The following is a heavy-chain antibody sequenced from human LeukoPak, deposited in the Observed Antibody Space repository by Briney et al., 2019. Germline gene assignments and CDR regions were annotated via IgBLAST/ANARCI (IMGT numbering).Heavy chain of an antibody. CDR2: INPNSGGT. CDR3: ARDEVGGYSYGYNDY. Sequence: GASVKVSCKASGYTFTGYYMHWVRQAPGQGLEWKGWINPNSGGTNYAQKFQGRVTMTRDTSISTAYMELSRLRSDDTAVYYCARDEVGGYSYGYNDYWGQGTLVTVSS. J-gene: IGHJ4*02. V-gene: IGHV1-2*02. D-gene: IGHD5-18*01. CDR1: GYTFTGYY.